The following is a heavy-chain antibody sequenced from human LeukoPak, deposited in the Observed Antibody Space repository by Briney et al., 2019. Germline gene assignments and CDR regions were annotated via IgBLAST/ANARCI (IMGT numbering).Heavy chain of an antibody. D-gene: IGHD3-22*01. J-gene: IGHJ4*02. CDR2: INVGSHI. CDR3: ARGGYYDSSGYRH. CDR1: GFTFSSSA. Sequence: PGGSLRLSCAASGFTFSSSAMNWVRQAPGKGLEWVSSINVGSHIYYADSVKGRFTISRDNAKNSLYLQMNSLRAEDTAVFYCARGGYYDSSGYRHWGQGTLVTVSS. V-gene: IGHV3-21*01.